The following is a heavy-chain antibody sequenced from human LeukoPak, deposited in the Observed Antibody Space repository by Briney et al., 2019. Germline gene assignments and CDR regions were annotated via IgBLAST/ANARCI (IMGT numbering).Heavy chain of an antibody. CDR1: GFTFSSYS. D-gene: IGHD1-26*01. V-gene: IGHV3-21*01. Sequence: GGSLRLSCAASGFTFSSYSMNWVRQAPGKGLEWVSSISSSSSYIYYADSVKGRFTISRDNAKNSPYLQMNSLRAEDTAVYYCASDSGSYAFDIWGQGTMVTVSS. CDR3: ASDSGSYAFDI. J-gene: IGHJ3*02. CDR2: ISSSSSYI.